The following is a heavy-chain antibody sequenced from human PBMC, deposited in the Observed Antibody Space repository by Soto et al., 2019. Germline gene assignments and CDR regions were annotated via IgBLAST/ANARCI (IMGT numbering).Heavy chain of an antibody. CDR3: ARTPGLAVAGRYYYYYYYMDV. CDR2: IYWDDDK. D-gene: IGHD6-19*01. V-gene: IGHV2-5*02. J-gene: IGHJ6*03. CDR1: GFSLSTSGVG. Sequence: SGPTLVNPTQTLTLTCTFSGFSLSTSGVGVGWIRQPPGKALEWLALIYWDDDKRYSPSLKSRLTITKDTSKNQVVLTMTNMDPVDTATYYCARTPGLAVAGRYYYYYYYMDVWGKGTTVTVSS.